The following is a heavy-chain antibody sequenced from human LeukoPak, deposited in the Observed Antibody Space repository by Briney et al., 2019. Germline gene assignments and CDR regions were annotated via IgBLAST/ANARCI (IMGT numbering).Heavy chain of an antibody. CDR2: IYHSGST. CDR1: GYSISSGYY. CDR3: ARHLGVIAAAGTSPVGWFDP. V-gene: IGHV4-38-2*01. D-gene: IGHD6-13*01. J-gene: IGHJ5*02. Sequence: PSETLSLTCAVSGYSISSGYYWGWIRQPPGKGLEWIGSIYHSGSTYYNPSLKSRVTISVDTSKNQFSLKLSSVTAADTAVYYCARHLGVIAAAGTSPVGWFDPWGQGTLVTVSS.